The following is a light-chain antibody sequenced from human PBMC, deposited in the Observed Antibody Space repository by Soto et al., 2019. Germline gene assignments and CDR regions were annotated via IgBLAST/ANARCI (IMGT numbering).Light chain of an antibody. Sequence: DIVMTQSPDSLAVSLGERATINCKSSQSVLYSSNNKNYLAWYQQKPGHPPKLLIYWASTRESGVPDRFSGSGSGTDFTLTISSLQAVDVAVYYCQQYYSTPYTFGQGTKLEIK. CDR3: QQYYSTPYT. V-gene: IGKV4-1*01. CDR2: WAS. J-gene: IGKJ2*01. CDR1: QSVLYSSNNKNY.